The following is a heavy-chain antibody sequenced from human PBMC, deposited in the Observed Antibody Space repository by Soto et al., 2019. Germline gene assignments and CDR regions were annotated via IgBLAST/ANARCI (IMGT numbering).Heavy chain of an antibody. V-gene: IGHV1-69*13. D-gene: IGHD6-19*01. CDR1: RCTLCNYG. Sequence: SVKASCRVSRCTLCNYGYSWVRQSPEQGLEWMGGIITLFPKRDCAQKFQGRLTIIADESTSTTFLELSSLRSEDTAVHSCARDPHTSGWHSMYYYGLDVWGQGTTVTVYS. CDR2: IITLFPKR. CDR3: ARDPHTSGWHSMYYYGLDV. J-gene: IGHJ6*02.